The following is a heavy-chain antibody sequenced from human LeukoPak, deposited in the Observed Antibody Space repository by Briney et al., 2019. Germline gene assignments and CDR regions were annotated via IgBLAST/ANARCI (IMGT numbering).Heavy chain of an antibody. J-gene: IGHJ6*02. D-gene: IGHD2-2*01. CDR2: ISYDGSNK. Sequence: GGSLRLSCAASGFTFSDYSMSWIRQAPGKGLEWVAVISYDGSNKYYADSVKGRFTISRDNSKNTLYLQMNSLRAEDTAVYYCAKSDSKYQLLFADYYYGMDVWGQGTTVTVSS. CDR3: AKSDSKYQLLFADYYYGMDV. V-gene: IGHV3-30*18. CDR1: GFTFSDYS.